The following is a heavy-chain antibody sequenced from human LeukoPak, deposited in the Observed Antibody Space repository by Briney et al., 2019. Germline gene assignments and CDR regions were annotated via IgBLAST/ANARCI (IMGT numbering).Heavy chain of an antibody. D-gene: IGHD3-3*01. CDR3: ASSFFGVITYDAFNI. Sequence: GESLKISCKGSGYSFTSYWIGWVRQMPGKGLEWMGIIYPGDSETSYSPSFQGQVTISVDKSISTAYLQWSSLRASDTAMYYCASSFFGVITYDAFNIWGQGTMVTVSS. CDR1: GYSFTSYW. V-gene: IGHV5-51*01. J-gene: IGHJ3*02. CDR2: IYPGDSET.